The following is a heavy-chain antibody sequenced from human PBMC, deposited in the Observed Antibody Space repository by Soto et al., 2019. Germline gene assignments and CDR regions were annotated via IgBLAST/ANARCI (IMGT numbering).Heavy chain of an antibody. CDR2: INPSGDST. CDR1: GYTFTSYY. J-gene: IGHJ4*02. V-gene: IGHV1-46*03. D-gene: IGHD2-15*01. CDR3: ARVYCSGVSCYSIDY. Sequence: ASVKVSCKASGYTFTSYYFHWVRQAPGQGLEWMGIINPSGDSTYAQKFQGRVTMTRDTSTSTVYMELSSLRSEDTAVYYCARVYCSGVSCYSIDYGGQGPLATVSS.